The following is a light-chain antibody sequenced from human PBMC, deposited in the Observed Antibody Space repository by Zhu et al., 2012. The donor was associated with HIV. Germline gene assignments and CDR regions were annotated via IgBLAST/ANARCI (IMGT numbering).Light chain of an antibody. CDR2: AAS. CDR3: QQYAKLPLT. J-gene: IGKJ3*01. V-gene: IGKV3-20*01. CDR1: QSISNNY. Sequence: IVLTQSPATLSLSPGERATLSCRASQSISNNYLGWYQQKPGQAPRLLIYAASIRATGIPDRFSGSGSGTDFTLTITRLEPEDFAVYYCQQYAKLPLTFGPGTKVDIK.